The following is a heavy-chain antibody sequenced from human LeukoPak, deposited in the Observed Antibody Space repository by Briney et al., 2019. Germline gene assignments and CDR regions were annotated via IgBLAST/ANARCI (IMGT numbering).Heavy chain of an antibody. CDR1: GFTFSNYG. D-gene: IGHD6-6*01. J-gene: IGHJ4*02. Sequence: GGSLRLSCAGSGFTFSNYGMHWVRQAPGKGPEWVAVISYDGTNKYYADSVKGRFTISRDNSKNTVYLQMNSLRAEDTAVYYCARSSQTSLFDYWGQGTLVTVSS. V-gene: IGHV3-30*03. CDR2: ISYDGTNK. CDR3: ARSSQTSLFDY.